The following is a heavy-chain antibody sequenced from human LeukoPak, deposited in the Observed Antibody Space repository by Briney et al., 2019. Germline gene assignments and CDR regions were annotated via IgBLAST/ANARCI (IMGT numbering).Heavy chain of an antibody. J-gene: IGHJ4*02. CDR1: GGSFSGYY. CDR2: INHSGST. CDR3: ARGTSMITFGGVIASQFDY. Sequence: PSETQSLTCAVYGGSFSGYYWSWIRQPPGKGLEWIGEINHSGSTNYNPSLKSRVTISVDTSKNQFSLKLSSVTAADTAVYYCARGTSMITFGGVIASQFDYWGQGTLVTVSS. D-gene: IGHD3-16*02. V-gene: IGHV4-34*01.